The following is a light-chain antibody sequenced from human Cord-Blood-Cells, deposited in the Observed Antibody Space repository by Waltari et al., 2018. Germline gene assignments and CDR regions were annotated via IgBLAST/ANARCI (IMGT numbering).Light chain of an antibody. CDR2: DVS. V-gene: IGLV2-14*01. Sequence: QSALTQPAPVSGFPGQSITISCTGSSSDVGGYNYVSWYQQHPGKAPKLMIYDVSNRPSGVSNRFAGSKSGSTASLTISGLQAEDEADYYCSSYTSSSTLVFGGGTKLTVL. CDR3: SSYTSSSTLV. J-gene: IGLJ2*01. CDR1: SSDVGGYNY.